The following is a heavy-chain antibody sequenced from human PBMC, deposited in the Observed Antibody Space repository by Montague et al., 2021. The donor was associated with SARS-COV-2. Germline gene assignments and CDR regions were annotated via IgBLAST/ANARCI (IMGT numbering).Heavy chain of an antibody. CDR1: GGSIRNYY. J-gene: IGHJ4*02. CDR3: ARLVPSGDIVVVPAGPFDY. Sequence: SETLSLTCTVSGGSIRNYYWGWIRQPPGKGLEWIVHIYHSGTTNYNPSLKSRVTTSVDTSKNLFSLKLTSVTPADTAVYYCARLVPSGDIVVVPAGPFDYWGQGTLVTVS. V-gene: IGHV4-59*08. CDR2: IYHSGTT. D-gene: IGHD2-2*01.